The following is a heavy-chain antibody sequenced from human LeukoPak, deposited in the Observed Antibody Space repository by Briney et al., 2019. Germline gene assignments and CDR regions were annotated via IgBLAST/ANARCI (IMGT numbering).Heavy chain of an antibody. Sequence: GGSLRLSCAASGFTVSSNYMSWVRQAPGKGLEWVSVIYSGGSTYYADSVKGRFTISRDNSKSTLYLQMNSLRAEDTAVYYCARMGHYYDSSGSDYWGQGTLVTVSS. D-gene: IGHD3-22*01. CDR3: ARMGHYYDSSGSDY. J-gene: IGHJ4*02. V-gene: IGHV3-53*01. CDR2: IYSGGST. CDR1: GFTVSSNY.